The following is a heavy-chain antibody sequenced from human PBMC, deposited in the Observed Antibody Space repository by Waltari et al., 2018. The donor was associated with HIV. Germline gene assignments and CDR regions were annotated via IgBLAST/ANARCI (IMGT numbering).Heavy chain of an antibody. CDR2: IIPAFGTA. CDR1: GGTFSSYA. CDR3: ARDHRGNKLLYGMDV. Sequence: QVQLVQSGAEVKKPGSSVRVSCKVSGGTFSSYAINWVRQAPRQGLVWMGGIIPAFGTANYAERFQGRVTITADEYTSTAYMDLSSLRSEDTAVYFCARDHRGNKLLYGMDVWGQGTTVTV. V-gene: IGHV1-69*01. J-gene: IGHJ6*02.